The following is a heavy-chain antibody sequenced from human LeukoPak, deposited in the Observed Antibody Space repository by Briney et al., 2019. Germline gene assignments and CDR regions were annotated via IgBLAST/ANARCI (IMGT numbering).Heavy chain of an antibody. D-gene: IGHD1-20*01. CDR2: ISSSGTII. CDR1: GFTFSSYE. V-gene: IGHV3-48*03. J-gene: IGHJ6*03. CDR3: ARGDRYDWDYYYYTDV. Sequence: GGSLRLSCAASGFTFSSYEMNWVRQAPGKGLEWVSYISSSGTIIYYADSVKGRFTISRDNAKNSLYLQMNSLRAEDTAVHYCARGDRYDWDYYYYTDVWGKGTTVTISS.